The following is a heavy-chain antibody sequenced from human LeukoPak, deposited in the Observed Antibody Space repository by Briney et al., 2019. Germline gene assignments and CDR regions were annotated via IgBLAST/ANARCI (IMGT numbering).Heavy chain of an antibody. D-gene: IGHD6-19*01. V-gene: IGHV3-74*01. J-gene: IGHJ4*02. CDR1: GFTFSSYW. CDR2: INSDGSST. Sequence: GGSLRLSCAASGFTFSSYWMHWVRQAPGKGLVWVSRINSDGSSTSYADSVKGRFTISRDNSKNTLYLQMNSLRAEDTAVYYCAKDHGYSSGWYEDNTYFDYWGQGTLVTVSS. CDR3: AKDHGYSSGWYEDNTYFDY.